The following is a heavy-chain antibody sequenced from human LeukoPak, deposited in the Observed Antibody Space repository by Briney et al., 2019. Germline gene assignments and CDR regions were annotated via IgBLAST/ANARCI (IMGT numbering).Heavy chain of an antibody. V-gene: IGHV3-23*01. J-gene: IGHJ5*02. CDR2: ISGSGGST. CDR1: GFTFSSYA. Sequence: QPGGSLRLSCAASGFTFSSYAMRWVRQAPGKGLEWVSSISGSGGSTYYADSVKGRFTISRDNSKNTLYLQMNSLRAEDTAVYYCAKDPPSWYSSSSYGFDPWGQGTLVTVSS. D-gene: IGHD6-13*01. CDR3: AKDPPSWYSSSSYGFDP.